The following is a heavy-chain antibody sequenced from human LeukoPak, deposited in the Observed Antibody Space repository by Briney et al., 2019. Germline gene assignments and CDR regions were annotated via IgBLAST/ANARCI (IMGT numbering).Heavy chain of an antibody. CDR1: GGSISSGSYY. V-gene: IGHV4-61*02. Sequence: SETLSLTCTVSGGSISSGSYYWSWIRQPAGKGLEWIGRIYTSGSTNYNPSLKSRVTISVDTSKNPFSLKLSSVTAADTAVYYCARDVGDTVYYYYGMDVWGQGTTVTVSS. CDR3: ARDVGDTVYYYYGMDV. J-gene: IGHJ6*02. D-gene: IGHD1-26*01. CDR2: IYTSGST.